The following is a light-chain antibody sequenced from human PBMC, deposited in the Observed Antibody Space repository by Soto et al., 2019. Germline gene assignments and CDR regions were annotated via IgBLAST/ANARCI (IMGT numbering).Light chain of an antibody. V-gene: IGKV3D-15*01. J-gene: IGKJ1*01. CDR3: QQYNKWPWT. CDR1: KSVSRKY. Sequence: EVVLTQSPGTLSLSPGERSTLSCMASKSVSRKYLEWYQKKPGKAPRLLIYGASTRATGIPATFSGSGSGTEFTLTINSLQSEDFEIYYCQQYNKWPWTFGQGTKGDIK. CDR2: GAS.